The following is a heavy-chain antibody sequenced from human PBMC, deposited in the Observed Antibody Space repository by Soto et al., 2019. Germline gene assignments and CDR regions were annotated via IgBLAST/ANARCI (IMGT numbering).Heavy chain of an antibody. D-gene: IGHD6-13*01. Sequence: GGSLRLSCAASGFTFSSYGMHWVRQAPGKGLEWVAVISYDGSNKYYADSVKGRFTISRDNSKNTLYLQMNSLRAEDTAVYYCAKEEIAGTTWSDPWGQGTLVTVSS. CDR2: ISYDGSNK. CDR3: AKEEIAGTTWSDP. CDR1: GFTFSSYG. J-gene: IGHJ5*02. V-gene: IGHV3-30*18.